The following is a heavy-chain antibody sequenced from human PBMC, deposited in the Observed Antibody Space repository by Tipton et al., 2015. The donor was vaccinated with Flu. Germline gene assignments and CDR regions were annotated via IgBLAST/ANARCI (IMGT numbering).Heavy chain of an antibody. CDR2: ISGGGGGTT. Sequence: SLRLSCAGSGFNFRNYAMGWVRQAPGKGLEWVSLISGGGGGTTYYADSVKGRFSVSRDNAKKTLYLQMDSLTAEDTAVYYCAKEVDTVIVAVTVYLDYWGQGILVTVSS. J-gene: IGHJ4*02. V-gene: IGHV3-23*01. D-gene: IGHD2/OR15-2a*01. CDR3: AKEVDTVIVAVTVYLDY. CDR1: GFNFRNYA.